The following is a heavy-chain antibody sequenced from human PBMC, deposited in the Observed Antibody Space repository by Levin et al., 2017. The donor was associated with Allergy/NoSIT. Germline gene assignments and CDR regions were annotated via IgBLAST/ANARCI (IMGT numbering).Heavy chain of an antibody. CDR1: GFTFSNYA. D-gene: IGHD1-26*01. CDR2: ISYDGSGK. CDR3: AVQRSPGIVDATMGFDY. V-gene: IGHV3-30-3*01. Sequence: SCAASGFTFSNYAMHWVCQAPGKGPEWVAVISYDGSGKYYADSVQGRFTISRDNSKNTLYLQVNSLKPEDTAVYYCAVQRSPGIVDATMGFDYWGQGTLVTVSS. J-gene: IGHJ4*02.